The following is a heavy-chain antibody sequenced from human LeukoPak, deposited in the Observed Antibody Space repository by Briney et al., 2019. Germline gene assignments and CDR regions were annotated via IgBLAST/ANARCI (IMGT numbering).Heavy chain of an antibody. V-gene: IGHV4-4*02. Sequence: PSETLSLTCAVSGGSISSSNWWSWVRQPPGKGLEWIGEIHHSGSTNYNPSLKSRVTISVDKSKNQFSLKLSSVTAADTAVYYCARPRITFGGVIDHDAFDIWGQGTMVTVSS. J-gene: IGHJ3*02. D-gene: IGHD3-16*02. CDR2: IHHSGST. CDR3: ARPRITFGGVIDHDAFDI. CDR1: GGSISSSNW.